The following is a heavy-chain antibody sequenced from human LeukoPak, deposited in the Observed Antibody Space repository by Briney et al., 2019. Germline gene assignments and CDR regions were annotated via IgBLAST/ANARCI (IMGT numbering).Heavy chain of an antibody. CDR1: GGSFSGYY. J-gene: IGHJ4*02. Sequence: KPSETLCLTCAVYGGSFSGYYWSWIRQPPGKGLEWIGEINHSGSTNYNPSLKSRVTISVDTSKNQFSLKLSSVTAADTAVYYCARGSDYYDSSGYYPAFDYWGQGTLVTVSS. V-gene: IGHV4-34*01. D-gene: IGHD3-22*01. CDR2: INHSGST. CDR3: ARGSDYYDSSGYYPAFDY.